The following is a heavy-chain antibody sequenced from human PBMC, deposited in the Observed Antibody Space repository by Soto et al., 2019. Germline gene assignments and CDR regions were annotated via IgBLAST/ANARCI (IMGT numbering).Heavy chain of an antibody. J-gene: IGHJ6*02. CDR1: GFTFGDYA. Sequence: SLRLSCTASGFTFGDYAMSWVRQAPGKGLEWVGFIRSKAYGGTTEYAASVKGGFTISRDDSKSIAYLQMNSLKTEDTAVYYCTRSDFWSGYYYPPPYYYYYGMDVWGQGTTVTVSS. CDR2: IRSKAYGGTT. D-gene: IGHD3-3*01. CDR3: TRSDFWSGYYYPPPYYYYYGMDV. V-gene: IGHV3-49*04.